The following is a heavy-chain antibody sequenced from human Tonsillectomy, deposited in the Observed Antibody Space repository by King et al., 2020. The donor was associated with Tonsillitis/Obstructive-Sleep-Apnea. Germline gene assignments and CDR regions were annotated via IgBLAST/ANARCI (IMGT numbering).Heavy chain of an antibody. CDR3: ARDQGYCSGGSCYPYYFDY. Sequence: VQLVESGGGLVKPGGSLRLSCAASGFTFSSYSMNWVRQAPGKGLEWVSSISSSSGYIYYADSVKGRFTISRDNAKNSLYLQMNSLRAEDTAVYYCARDQGYCSGGSCYPYYFDYWGQGTLVTVSS. CDR1: GFTFSSYS. CDR2: ISSSSGYI. J-gene: IGHJ4*02. V-gene: IGHV3-21*01. D-gene: IGHD2-15*01.